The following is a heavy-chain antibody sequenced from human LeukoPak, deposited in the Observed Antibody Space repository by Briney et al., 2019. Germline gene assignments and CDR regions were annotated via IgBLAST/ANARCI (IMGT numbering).Heavy chain of an antibody. D-gene: IGHD5/OR15-5a*01. J-gene: IGHJ4*02. CDR2: IKSKTDGGTI. CDR3: TASMEVSTYFDY. CDR1: GFTFSNAW. Sequence: PGGSLRLSCAASGFTFSNAWMSWVRQAPGKGLEWVGRIKSKTDGGTIDYAAPVKGTFTISRDDSKNTLYLQMNSLKTEDTAVYYCTASMEVSTYFDYWGQGTLVTVSS. V-gene: IGHV3-15*01.